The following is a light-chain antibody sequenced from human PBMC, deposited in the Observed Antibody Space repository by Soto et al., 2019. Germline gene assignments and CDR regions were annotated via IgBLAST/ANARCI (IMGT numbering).Light chain of an antibody. CDR3: GTWDSSLSVVV. Sequence: QSVLTQPPSVSAAPGQMVTISCSGSSSNIGNNYVSWYQQLPGAAPKLLIDDNDKRPSGIPDRFSGSKSGTSATLGITGLQAGDEADYFCGTWDSSLSVVVFGGGTKLTVL. J-gene: IGLJ2*01. CDR1: SSNIGNNY. V-gene: IGLV1-51*01. CDR2: DND.